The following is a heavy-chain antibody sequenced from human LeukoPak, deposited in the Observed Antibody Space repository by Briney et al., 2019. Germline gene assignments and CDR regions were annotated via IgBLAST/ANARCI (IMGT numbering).Heavy chain of an antibody. CDR1: GFTFDDYA. V-gene: IGHV3-43*02. Sequence: GGSLRLSCAASGFTFDDYAMHWVRQAPGKGLEWVSLIIGDGGSTYYADSVKGRFTISRDNSKNSLHLQMNSLRTEDTALYYCARDIGDIVVVSAAPGLDYWGQGTLVTVSS. D-gene: IGHD2-2*01. CDR2: IIGDGGST. J-gene: IGHJ4*02. CDR3: ARDIGDIVVVSAAPGLDY.